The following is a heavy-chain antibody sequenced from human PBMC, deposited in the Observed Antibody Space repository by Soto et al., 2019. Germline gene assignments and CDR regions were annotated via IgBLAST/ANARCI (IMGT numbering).Heavy chain of an antibody. Sequence: EVQLVESGGGLVQPGGSLRLSCAASGFTFSDHAMHWIRQAPGKGLEFVSAISPNGGSTYYANSVKGRFTISRDNSKNTLYLQMCSLRAEDMAVYYCARGHVNIVAATDYWGQGTLVTVSS. CDR3: ARGHVNIVAATDY. J-gene: IGHJ4*02. CDR2: ISPNGGST. CDR1: GFTFSDHA. D-gene: IGHD5-12*01. V-gene: IGHV3-64*01.